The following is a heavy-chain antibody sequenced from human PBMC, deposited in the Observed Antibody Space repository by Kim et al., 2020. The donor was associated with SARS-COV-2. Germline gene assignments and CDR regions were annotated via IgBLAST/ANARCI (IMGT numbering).Heavy chain of an antibody. J-gene: IGHJ5*02. Sequence: SETLSLTCTVSGGSISSSSYYWGWIRQPPGKGLEWIGNIYNSGSTNYNPSLKSRVTISVDTSKNQFSLKLSSVTAADTAVYYCARQYSSLGKWFDPWGQGTLVPVSS. CDR1: GGSISSSSYY. D-gene: IGHD6-19*01. CDR2: IYNSGST. CDR3: ARQYSSLGKWFDP. V-gene: IGHV4-39*01.